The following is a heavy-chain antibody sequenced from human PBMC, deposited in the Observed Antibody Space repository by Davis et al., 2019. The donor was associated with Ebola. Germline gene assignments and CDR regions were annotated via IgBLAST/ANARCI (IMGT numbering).Heavy chain of an antibody. Sequence: GESLKISCAASGFTFSDYYMSWIRQAPGKGLEWVSYISSSSSYTNYADSVKGRFTISRDNAKNSLYLQMNSLRAEDTAVYYCARDLIFGVVVKRGFWFDPWGQGTLVTVSS. CDR1: GFTFSDYY. V-gene: IGHV3-11*06. D-gene: IGHD3-3*01. CDR2: ISSSSSYT. J-gene: IGHJ5*02. CDR3: ARDLIFGVVVKRGFWFDP.